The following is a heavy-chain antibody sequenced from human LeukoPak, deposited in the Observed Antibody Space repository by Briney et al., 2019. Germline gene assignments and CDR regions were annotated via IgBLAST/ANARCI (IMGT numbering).Heavy chain of an antibody. D-gene: IGHD3-16*01. CDR1: GFTFSNAW. J-gene: IGHJ3*02. CDR3: TRHVAVLGDAFDI. V-gene: IGHV3-73*01. Sequence: GGSLRLSCAASGFTFSNAWMSWVRQAPGKGLEWVGRIRSNANSYATVYAASVKGRFTISRDDSKNTAYLQMNSLKTEDTAVYYCTRHVAVLGDAFDIWGQGTMVTVSA. CDR2: IRSNANSYAT.